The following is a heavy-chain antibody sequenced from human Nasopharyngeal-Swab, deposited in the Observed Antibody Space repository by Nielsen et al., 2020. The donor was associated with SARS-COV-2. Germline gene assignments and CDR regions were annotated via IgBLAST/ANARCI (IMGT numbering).Heavy chain of an antibody. V-gene: IGHV4-4*02. CDR1: GGSISSGNW. CDR3: ARGADYYDFWSGYPSGMDV. D-gene: IGHD3-3*01. CDR2: IYHSGST. Sequence: SETLSLTCAVSGGSISSGNWWSWVRQPPGKGLEWIGEIYHSGSTNYNPSLKSRVTISVDTSKNQFSLKLSSVTAADTAVYYCARGADYYDFWSGYPSGMDVWGQGTTVTVSS. J-gene: IGHJ6*02.